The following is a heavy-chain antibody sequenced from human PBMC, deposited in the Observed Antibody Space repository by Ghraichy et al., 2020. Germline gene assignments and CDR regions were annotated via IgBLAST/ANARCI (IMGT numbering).Heavy chain of an antibody. Sequence: SQTLSLTCTVSGGSISSYYWSWIRQPAGKGLEWIGRIYTSGSTNYNPSLKSRVTMSVDTSKNQFSLKLSSVTAADTAVYYCARDRGLELVDYYYGMDVWGQGTTVTVSS. D-gene: IGHD1-7*01. V-gene: IGHV4-4*07. CDR2: IYTSGST. CDR3: ARDRGLELVDYYYGMDV. J-gene: IGHJ6*02. CDR1: GGSISSYY.